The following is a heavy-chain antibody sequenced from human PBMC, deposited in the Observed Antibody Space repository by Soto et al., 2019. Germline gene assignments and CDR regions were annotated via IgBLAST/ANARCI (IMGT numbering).Heavy chain of an antibody. CDR2: ISYDGSNK. J-gene: IGHJ6*02. CDR1: GFTFSSYA. Sequence: VRLLESGGGLVQPGGSLRLSCAASGFTFSSYAMHWVRQAPGKGLEWVAVISYDGSNKYYADSVKGRFTISRDNSKNTLYLQMNSLRAEDTAVYYCAKSRNYDYYYGMDVWGQGTTVTVSS. D-gene: IGHD4-4*01. V-gene: IGHV3-30-3*02. CDR3: AKSRNYDYYYGMDV.